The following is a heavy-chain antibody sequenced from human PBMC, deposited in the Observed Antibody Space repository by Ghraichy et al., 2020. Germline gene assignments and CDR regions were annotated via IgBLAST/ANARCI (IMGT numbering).Heavy chain of an antibody. CDR3: AIFTVTTSGMDV. J-gene: IGHJ6*02. D-gene: IGHD4-17*01. CDR1: GYTFTGYY. V-gene: IGHV1-2*02. Sequence: ASVKVSCKASGYTFTGYYMHWVRQAPGQGLEWMGWINPNSGGTNYAQKFQGRVTMTRDTSISTAYMELSRLRSDDTAVYYCAIFTVTTSGMDVWGQGTTVTVSS. CDR2: INPNSGGT.